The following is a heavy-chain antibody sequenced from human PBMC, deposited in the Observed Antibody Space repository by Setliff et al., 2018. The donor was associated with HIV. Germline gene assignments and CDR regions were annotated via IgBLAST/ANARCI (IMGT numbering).Heavy chain of an antibody. J-gene: IGHJ4*02. D-gene: IGHD1-26*01. V-gene: IGHV4-59*08. Sequence: PSETLSLTCTVSGGSMNNYFWSWIREPPGKGLQWMGYIYHTGTTNYNRSLESRLTMSVDTSKNQFSLKLTSMTAADTAVYYCVRQGWDQGRVSSYYFDYWGQGTLVTVS. CDR1: GGSMNNYF. CDR2: IYHTGTT. CDR3: VRQGWDQGRVSSYYFDY.